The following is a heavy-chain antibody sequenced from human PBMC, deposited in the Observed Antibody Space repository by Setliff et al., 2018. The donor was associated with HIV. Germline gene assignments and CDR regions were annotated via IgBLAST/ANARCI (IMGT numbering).Heavy chain of an antibody. Sequence: ASVKVSCKASGYIFTTYDINWVRQATGQGLEWMGWLNPNSGNTGYAQKFQGRVTITADTSTDTAYMELSSLRSEDTAVYYCATELFIVVAGHTPTFDYWGQGTLVTVSS. CDR2: LNPNSGNT. D-gene: IGHD6-19*01. CDR1: GYIFTTYD. J-gene: IGHJ4*02. V-gene: IGHV1-8*02. CDR3: ATELFIVVAGHTPTFDY.